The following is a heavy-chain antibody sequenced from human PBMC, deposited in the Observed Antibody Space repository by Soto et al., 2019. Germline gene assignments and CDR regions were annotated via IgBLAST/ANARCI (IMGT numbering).Heavy chain of an antibody. CDR2: IWYDGSNK. V-gene: IGHV3-33*01. Sequence: GGSLRLSCAASGFTFSSYGTHWVRQAPGKGLEWVAVIWYDGSNKYYADSVKGRFTISRDNSKNTLYLQMNSLRAEDTAVYYCARDRRRIAVAGFFDYWGQGALVTVSS. CDR3: ARDRRRIAVAGFFDY. CDR1: GFTFSSYG. D-gene: IGHD6-19*01. J-gene: IGHJ4*02.